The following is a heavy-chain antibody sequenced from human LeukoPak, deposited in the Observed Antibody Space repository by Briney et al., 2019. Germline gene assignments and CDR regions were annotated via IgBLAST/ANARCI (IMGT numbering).Heavy chain of an antibody. D-gene: IGHD6-19*01. CDR3: ARGVGIAVAGTLWYYYYGMDV. V-gene: IGHV1-8*01. CDR1: GYTFTXXD. J-gene: IGHJ6*02. Sequence: VXVSCKASGYTFTXXDINWVRQATGQGLEWMGWMNPNSGNTGYAQKFQGRVTMTRNTSISTAYMELSSLRSEDTAVYYCARGVGIAVAGTLWYYYYGMDVWGQGTTVTVSS. CDR2: MNPNSGNT.